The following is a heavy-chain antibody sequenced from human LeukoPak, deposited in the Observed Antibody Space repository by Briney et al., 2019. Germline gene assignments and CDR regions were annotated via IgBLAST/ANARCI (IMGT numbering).Heavy chain of an antibody. CDR2: IRYDGSNK. Sequence: GGSLRLSCAASGFTFSSYAMHWVRQAPGKGLEWVAFIRYDGSNKFYADSVKGRFTISRDNSKNTLYLQMNSLTAEDTAVYYRAKDRSGSYSQGLDYWGQGTLVTVSS. CDR1: GFTFSSYA. CDR3: AKDRSGSYSQGLDY. J-gene: IGHJ4*02. V-gene: IGHV3-30*02. D-gene: IGHD1-26*01.